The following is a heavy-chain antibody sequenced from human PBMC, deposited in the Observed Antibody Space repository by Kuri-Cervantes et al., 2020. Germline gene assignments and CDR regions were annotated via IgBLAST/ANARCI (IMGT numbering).Heavy chain of an antibody. D-gene: IGHD3-22*01. CDR2: IKQDGGEK. V-gene: IGHV3-7*01. CDR1: EFIFSSYS. Sequence: GGSLRLSCAASEFIFSSYSMNWVRQAPGKGLEWVANIKQDGGEKYSVDSVKGRFTISRDNAKNSLCLQMNSLRVEVRGLSDSSGCPWGQGTLVTVSS. J-gene: IGHJ5*02. CDR3: SGCP.